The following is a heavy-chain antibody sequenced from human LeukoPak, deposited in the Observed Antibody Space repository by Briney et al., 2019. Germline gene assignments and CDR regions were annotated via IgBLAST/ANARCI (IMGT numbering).Heavy chain of an antibody. Sequence: PGGSLRLSCVASGFSFDSYWTNWVRQAPGRGLEWVANINHDATEKYYVDSVKGRFTISRDNAKKSLYLQMNSLRAEDTAVYYCAELGITMIGGVWGKGTTVTISS. CDR1: GFSFDSYW. D-gene: IGHD3-10*02. CDR3: AELGITMIGGV. CDR2: INHDATEK. J-gene: IGHJ6*04. V-gene: IGHV3-7*01.